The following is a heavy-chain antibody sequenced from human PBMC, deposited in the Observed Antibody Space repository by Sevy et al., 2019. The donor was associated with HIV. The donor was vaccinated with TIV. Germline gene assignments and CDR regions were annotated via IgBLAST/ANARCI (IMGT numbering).Heavy chain of an antibody. J-gene: IGHJ3*02. Sequence: PSLTCAISGDSVSSNSPAWNWIRQSPSRGLEWLGRTYYRSKWYNDYAVSVKSRITINPDTSKNQFSLQLNSVTPEDTAVYYCARGWLRSGFDIWGQGTMVTVSS. D-gene: IGHD5-12*01. V-gene: IGHV6-1*01. CDR2: TYYRSKWYN. CDR3: ARGWLRSGFDI. CDR1: GDSVSSNSPA.